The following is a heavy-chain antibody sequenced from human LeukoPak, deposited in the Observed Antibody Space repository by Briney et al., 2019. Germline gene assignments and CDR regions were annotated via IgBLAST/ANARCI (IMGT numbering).Heavy chain of an antibody. J-gene: IGHJ6*02. CDR2: IYYSGST. D-gene: IGHD3-16*01. CDR1: GGSISSSSYY. V-gene: IGHV4-39*01. CDR3: ARVRRYDYVWGSQAVNGMDV. Sequence: SETLSLTCTVSGGSISSSSYYWGWIRQPPGKGLEWIGSIYYSGSTYYNPSLKSRVTISVDTSKNQFSLKLSSVTAADTAVYYCARVRRYDYVWGSQAVNGMDVWGQGTTVTVSS.